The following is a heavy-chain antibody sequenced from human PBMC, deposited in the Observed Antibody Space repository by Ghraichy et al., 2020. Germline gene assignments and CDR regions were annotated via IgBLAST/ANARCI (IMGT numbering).Heavy chain of an antibody. CDR1: GGSISSYY. V-gene: IGHV4-59*01. CDR2: IYYSGST. J-gene: IGHJ4*02. D-gene: IGHD2-21*01. Sequence: SETLSLTCTVSGGSISSYYWSWIRQPPGKGLEWIGYIYYSGSTNYNPSLKSRVTISVDTSKNQFSLKLSSVTAADTAVYYCARVGVSGGDDYWGQGTLVTVSS. CDR3: ARVGVSGGDDY.